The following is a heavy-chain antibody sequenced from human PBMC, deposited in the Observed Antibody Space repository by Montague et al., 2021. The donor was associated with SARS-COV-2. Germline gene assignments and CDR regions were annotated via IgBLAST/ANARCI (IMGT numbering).Heavy chain of an antibody. CDR3: AKVGDILTGYSLINLDA. V-gene: IGHV3-23*03. CDR2: IHSAGRGT. D-gene: IGHD3-9*01. J-gene: IGHJ5*02. Sequence: SLRPSCAASGFTFSNSPMSWVRQAPGKGLDWVSVIHSAGRGTYYADSVQGRFTISRDNLKNTVYLQMNSLRDVDTALYYCAKVGDILTGYSLINLDAWGQGTLVVVSS. CDR1: GFTFSNSP.